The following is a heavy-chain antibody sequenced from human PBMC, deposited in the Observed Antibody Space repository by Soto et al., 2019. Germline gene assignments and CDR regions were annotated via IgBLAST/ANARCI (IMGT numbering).Heavy chain of an antibody. Sequence: SETLSLTCTVSGGSISSGGYYWSWIRQHPGKGLEWIGYIYYSGSTYYNPSLKSRVTISVDTSKNQFSLKLSSVTAADTAVYYCARVTLPQKGGSFLTLFDYWGQGTLVTVSS. V-gene: IGHV4-31*03. CDR2: IYYSGST. CDR3: ARVTLPQKGGSFLTLFDY. J-gene: IGHJ4*02. CDR1: GGSISSGGYY. D-gene: IGHD2-15*01.